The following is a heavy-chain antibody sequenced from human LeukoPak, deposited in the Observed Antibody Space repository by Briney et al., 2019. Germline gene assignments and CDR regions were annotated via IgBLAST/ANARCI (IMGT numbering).Heavy chain of an antibody. V-gene: IGHV4-59*08. CDR3: ARHYGSGRPYFGY. CDR1: GGSISNYY. D-gene: IGHD3-10*01. CDR2: IYYSGNT. Sequence: SETLSLTCTVSGGSISNYYWSWIRQPPGKGLEWIGYIYYSGNTNYNPSLKSRVTISVDTSKNQFSLKLSSVTAADTAVYYCARHYGSGRPYFGYWGQGTLVTVSS. J-gene: IGHJ4*02.